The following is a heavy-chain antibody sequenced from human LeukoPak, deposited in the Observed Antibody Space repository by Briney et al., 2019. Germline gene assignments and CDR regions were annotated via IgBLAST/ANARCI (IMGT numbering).Heavy chain of an antibody. CDR3: AKRGVVIRVILVGFHKEAYYFDS. CDR2: ISDSGGRT. V-gene: IGHV3-23*01. J-gene: IGHJ4*02. Sequence: PGGSLRLSCAVSGITLSNYGMSWGRQAPGKGLEWVAGISDSGGRTNYADSVKGRCTISRDNPKNTLYLQMNSLRAEDTPVYFCAKRGVVIRVILVGFHKEAYYFDSWGQGALVTVSS. D-gene: IGHD3-22*01. CDR1: GITLSNYG.